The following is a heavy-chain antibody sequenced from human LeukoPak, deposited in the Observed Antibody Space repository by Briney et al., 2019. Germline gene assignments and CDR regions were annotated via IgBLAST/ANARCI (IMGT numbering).Heavy chain of an antibody. CDR3: ARDPGLAAAGSTYYYYGMDV. V-gene: IGHV3-23*01. CDR2: TSADGGST. Sequence: GGSLRLSCAASGFTFNNYAMSWVRQAPGKGLEWVSGTSADGGSTYYADSVKGRFTISRDNSRNILYLQMNSLRAEDTAVYYCARDPGLAAAGSTYYYYGMDVWGQGTTVTVSS. J-gene: IGHJ6*02. D-gene: IGHD6-13*01. CDR1: GFTFNNYA.